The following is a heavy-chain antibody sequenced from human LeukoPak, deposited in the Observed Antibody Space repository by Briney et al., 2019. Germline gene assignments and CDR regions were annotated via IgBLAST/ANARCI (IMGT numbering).Heavy chain of an antibody. CDR1: GGSISSGDYY. CDR2: IYYSGST. V-gene: IGHV4-30-4*01. CDR3: ARGQIQKGAAAGFQH. Sequence: PSETLSLTCTVSGGSISSGDYYWSWIRQPPGKGLEWIGYIYYSGSTYYNPSLKSRVTISVDKSKNQFSLKLSSVTAADTAVYYCARGQIQKGAAAGFQHWGQGTLVTVSS. D-gene: IGHD6-13*01. J-gene: IGHJ1*01.